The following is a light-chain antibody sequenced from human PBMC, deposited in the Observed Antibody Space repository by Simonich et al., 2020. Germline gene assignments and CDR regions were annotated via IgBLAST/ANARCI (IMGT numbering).Light chain of an antibody. Sequence: EIVLTQSPGTLSLSPGERDTLSCRASQSVSNSYLAWYQQKPGQAPRLIIYGASSRATGITDRFSGSGSGTDFTLTISRLEPEDFAVYYCQQYGSSPWTFGQGTKVEIK. CDR3: QQYGSSPWT. CDR1: QSVSNSY. CDR2: GAS. J-gene: IGKJ1*01. V-gene: IGKV3-20*01.